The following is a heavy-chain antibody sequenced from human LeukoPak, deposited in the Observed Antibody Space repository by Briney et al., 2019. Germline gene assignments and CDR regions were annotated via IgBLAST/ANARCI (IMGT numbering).Heavy chain of an antibody. CDR3: ARVSYDILTGYSYIDY. CDR1: GFTFSNYS. D-gene: IGHD3-9*01. J-gene: IGHJ4*02. V-gene: IGHV3-21*01. CDR2: IRSSRSYI. Sequence: GGSLRLSCAASGFTFSNYSMNWVRQAPGKGLEWVSSIRSSRSYIYYADSVKGRFTISRDNAKNSLYLQMNSLRAEDTAVYYCARVSYDILTGYSYIDYWGQGTLVTVSS.